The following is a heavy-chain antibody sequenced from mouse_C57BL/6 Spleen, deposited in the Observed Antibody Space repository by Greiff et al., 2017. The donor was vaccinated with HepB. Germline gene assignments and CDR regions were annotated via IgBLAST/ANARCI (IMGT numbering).Heavy chain of an antibody. CDR3: ARLTGWYFDV. CDR2: ISGGGGNT. V-gene: IGHV5-9*01. CDR1: GFTFSSYT. Sequence: DVHLVESGGGLVKPGGSLKLSCAASGFTFSSYTMSWVRQTPEKRLEWVATISGGGGNTYYPDSVKGRFTISRDNAKNTLYLQMSSLRSEDTALYYCARLTGWYFDVWGTGTTVTVSS. D-gene: IGHD4-1*01. J-gene: IGHJ1*03.